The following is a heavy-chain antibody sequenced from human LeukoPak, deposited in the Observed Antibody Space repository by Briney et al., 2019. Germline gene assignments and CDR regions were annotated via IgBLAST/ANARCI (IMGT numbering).Heavy chain of an antibody. V-gene: IGHV4-59*08. J-gene: IGHJ4*02. CDR3: ARGHYVLNT. D-gene: IGHD3-16*01. CDR2: IFSSGST. CDR1: GGPINNYY. Sequence: SETLSLTCTVSGGPINNYYWSWIRQSTGKGLEWIGYIFSSGSTNYNPSLKSRVNISVDTSKNNLSLKLTSVTAADTAVYYCARGHYVLNTWGQGTLVSVFS.